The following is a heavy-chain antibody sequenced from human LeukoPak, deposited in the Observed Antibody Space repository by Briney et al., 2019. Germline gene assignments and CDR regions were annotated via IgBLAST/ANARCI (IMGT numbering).Heavy chain of an antibody. J-gene: IGHJ4*02. CDR3: ARVRASGGGSSSVFDY. CDR1: GGTFSSYA. V-gene: IGHV1-69*05. Sequence: GASVKVSCKASGGTFSSYAISWVRQAPGQGPEWMGGIIPIFGTANYAQKFQGRVTITTDESTSTAYMELSSLRSEDTAVYYCARVRASGGGSSSVFDYWGQGTLVTVSS. CDR2: IIPIFGTA. D-gene: IGHD6-6*01.